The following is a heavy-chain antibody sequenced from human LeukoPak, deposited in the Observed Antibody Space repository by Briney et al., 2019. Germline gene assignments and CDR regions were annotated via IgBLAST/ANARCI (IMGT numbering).Heavy chain of an antibody. D-gene: IGHD3-10*01. CDR3: ARGRGGYYYGSGTFASWFDS. V-gene: IGHV4-34*01. J-gene: IGHJ5*01. CDR1: GGSFSGYY. Sequence: KPSETLSLTCAVYGGSFSGYYWSWIRQPPGKGLEWVGEINHSGSANYNPSLKSRDTISVDTSKNKFSVKLNSVAAADTAVYYCARGRGGYYYGSGTFASWFDSWGQGTLVTVSS. CDR2: INHSGSA.